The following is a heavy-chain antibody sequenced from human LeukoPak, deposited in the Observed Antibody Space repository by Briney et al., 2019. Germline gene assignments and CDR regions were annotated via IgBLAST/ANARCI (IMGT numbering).Heavy chain of an antibody. V-gene: IGHV1-24*01. Sequence: ASVTVSCKVSGYTLTELSMHWVRQAPGKGLEWMGGFDPEDGETIYAQKFQGRVTMTEDTSTDTAHMELSSLRSEDTAVYYCATLGDYYDSSGYPRDYWGQGTLVTVSS. CDR3: ATLGDYYDSSGYPRDY. CDR2: FDPEDGET. CDR1: GYTLTELS. D-gene: IGHD3-22*01. J-gene: IGHJ4*02.